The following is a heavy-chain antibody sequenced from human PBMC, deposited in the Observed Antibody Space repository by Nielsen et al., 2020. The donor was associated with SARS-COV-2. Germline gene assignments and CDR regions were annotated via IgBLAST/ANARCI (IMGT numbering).Heavy chain of an antibody. J-gene: IGHJ6*02. CDR2: INGDGAIT. CDR1: GFTFSSYW. CDR3: ARDPQNIGYGMDV. D-gene: IGHD2/OR15-2a*01. V-gene: IGHV3-74*01. Sequence: GGSLKISCAASGFTFSSYWMHWVRQAPGKGLVWVSCINGDGAITHYADSVRGRITISRDNAKNTLYLQMNSLRAEDTAVYYCARDPQNIGYGMDVWDQGTTVTVSS.